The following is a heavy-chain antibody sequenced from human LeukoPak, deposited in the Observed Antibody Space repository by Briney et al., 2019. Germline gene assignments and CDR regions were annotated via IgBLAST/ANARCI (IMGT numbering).Heavy chain of an antibody. Sequence: ASVKVSCKASGYTFTSYGISWVRQAPGQGLEWMGWISAYNGNTNYAQKLQGRVTMTTDTSTSTAYMELRSLRSDDTAVYYCARAGYCSSTSCYTGNDGRDVWGQGTTVTVSS. CDR3: ARAGYCSSTSCYTGNDGRDV. V-gene: IGHV1-18*01. J-gene: IGHJ6*02. CDR1: GYTFTSYG. D-gene: IGHD2-2*02. CDR2: ISAYNGNT.